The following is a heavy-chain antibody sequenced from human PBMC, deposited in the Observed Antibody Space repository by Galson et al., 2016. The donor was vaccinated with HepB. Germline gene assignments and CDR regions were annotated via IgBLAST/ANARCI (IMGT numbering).Heavy chain of an antibody. V-gene: IGHV4-59*08. Sequence: SETLSLTCTVSGDSLTRNYWSWIRQPPGKGLEFVGFIYYTGGTSYSPSLENRVTMSIDTSRNQFSLKLRSVTAADTAVNYCARRSDDAYGSGSLDPWGQGTLVTVSS. J-gene: IGHJ5*02. CDR3: ARRSDDAYGSGSLDP. CDR1: GDSLTRNY. CDR2: IYYTGGT. D-gene: IGHD3-10*01.